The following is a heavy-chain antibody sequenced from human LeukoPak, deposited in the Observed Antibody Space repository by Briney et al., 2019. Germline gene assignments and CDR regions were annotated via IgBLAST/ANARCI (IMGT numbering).Heavy chain of an antibody. CDR3: ASAYCSSTSCPIDY. D-gene: IGHD2-2*01. CDR2: IYYSGST. V-gene: IGHV4-59*01. J-gene: IGHJ4*02. CDR1: GGSISSYY. Sequence: SETLSLTCTVSGGSISSYYWSWIRQPPGKGLEWIGYIYYSGSTNYNPSLKSRVSISVDTSKNQFSLKLSSVTAADTAVYYCASAYCSSTSCPIDYWGQGTLVTVSS.